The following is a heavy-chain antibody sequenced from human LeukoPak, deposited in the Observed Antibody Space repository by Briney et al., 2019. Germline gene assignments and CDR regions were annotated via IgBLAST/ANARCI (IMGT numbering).Heavy chain of an antibody. CDR1: GASISNYY. CDR2: IYYSGST. J-gene: IGHJ5*02. CDR3: ARVVPVRNWFDP. Sequence: SETLSLTCTVSGASISNYYWSWIRQPPGNGLEWIGFIYYSGSTNYNSSLKSRVTISVDTSKNQFSLKLSSVTAADTAGYYCARVVPVRNWFDPWGQGTLVTVSS. D-gene: IGHD4-17*01. V-gene: IGHV4-59*01.